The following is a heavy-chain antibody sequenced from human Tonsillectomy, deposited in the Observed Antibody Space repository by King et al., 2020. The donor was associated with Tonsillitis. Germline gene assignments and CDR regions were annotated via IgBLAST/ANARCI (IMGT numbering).Heavy chain of an antibody. CDR1: GASVSSYY. CDR2: IYYSGGT. V-gene: IGHV4-59*02. J-gene: IGHJ5*02. D-gene: IGHD3-10*01. Sequence: QLQESGPGLVRPSETLSLTCTVSGASVSSYYWSWIRQPPGKGLEGIGNIYYSGGTTYNPSLERRVTISVDTSKNQFSLWLTSVTTADTAVYYCARDLYGSGAIGWFDPWGQGTLVSVSS. CDR3: ARDLYGSGAIGWFDP.